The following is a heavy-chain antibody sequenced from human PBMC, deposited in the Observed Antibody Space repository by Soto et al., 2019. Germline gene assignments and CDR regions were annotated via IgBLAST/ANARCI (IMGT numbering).Heavy chain of an antibody. D-gene: IGHD3-3*01. Sequence: ASVKVSCKASGYTFTSYGISWVRQAPGQGLEWMGIINPNNGSTSYAQKLQGRVTMTRDTSTSTVYMELSSLRSEDTAVYYCARELGIVTIFGVLDYWGQGTLVTVSS. V-gene: IGHV1-46*01. CDR1: GYTFTSYG. CDR2: INPNNGST. CDR3: ARELGIVTIFGVLDY. J-gene: IGHJ4*02.